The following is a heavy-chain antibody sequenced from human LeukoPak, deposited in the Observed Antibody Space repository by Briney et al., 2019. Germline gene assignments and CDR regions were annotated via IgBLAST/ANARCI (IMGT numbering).Heavy chain of an antibody. J-gene: IGHJ4*02. V-gene: IGHV4-34*01. CDR3: ARMTTGHDF. CDR1: GTSFSSYY. D-gene: IGHD4-17*01. Sequence: KPSETLSLTCAVSGTSFSSYYWSWIRQPPGKGLEWIGEVNHSGYTTDNPSLKSRVTISVDTSKNQFSLRLRSVTAADTAVYFCARMTTGHDFWGQGTLVTVSS. CDR2: VNHSGYT.